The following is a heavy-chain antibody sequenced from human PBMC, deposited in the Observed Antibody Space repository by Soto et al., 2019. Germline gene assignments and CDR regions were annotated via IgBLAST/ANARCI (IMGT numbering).Heavy chain of an antibody. Sequence: QVQLQESGPGLVKPSQTLSLTCTVSGGSISSGDYYWSWIRQPPGKGLEWIGYIYYSGSTYYNPSLKSRVTISVDTSKNQFSLKLSSVTAAGTAVYYCASLSDYGGYYFDYWGQGTLVTVSS. CDR2: IYYSGST. CDR1: GGSISSGDYY. CDR3: ASLSDYGGYYFDY. D-gene: IGHD4-17*01. V-gene: IGHV4-30-4*01. J-gene: IGHJ4*02.